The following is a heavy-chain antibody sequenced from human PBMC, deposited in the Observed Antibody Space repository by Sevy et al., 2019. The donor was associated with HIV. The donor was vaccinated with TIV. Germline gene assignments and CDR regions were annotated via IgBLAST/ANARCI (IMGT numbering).Heavy chain of an antibody. CDR2: ISSSSTTI. CDR3: ARDRDTIVKNKYYYYGMDV. D-gene: IGHD3-22*01. Sequence: GGSLRLSCAASGFTFSSYSMNWVRQAPGKGLEWVSYISSSSTTIYYADSLKGRFTISRDNAKNSLYLQMNSLRAEDTAVYYCARDRDTIVKNKYYYYGMDVWGQGTTVTVSS. CDR1: GFTFSSYS. V-gene: IGHV3-48*04. J-gene: IGHJ6*02.